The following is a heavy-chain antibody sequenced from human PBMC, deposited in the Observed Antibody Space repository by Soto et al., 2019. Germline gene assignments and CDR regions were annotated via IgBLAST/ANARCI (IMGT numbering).Heavy chain of an antibody. V-gene: IGHV3-74*01. D-gene: IGHD3-22*01. Sequence: EVQLVESGGGLVQPGGSLRLSCAASGFTFSSYWMHWVRQAPGKGLVWVSRINSDGSRTSYADSAKGRFTISRDNAKNTLYLQMNSLRAEDTAVYYCARGDGDYYDGNGYLGRHWSQGTLVTVSS. CDR1: GFTFSSYW. CDR2: INSDGSRT. CDR3: ARGDGDYYDGNGYLGRH. J-gene: IGHJ4*02.